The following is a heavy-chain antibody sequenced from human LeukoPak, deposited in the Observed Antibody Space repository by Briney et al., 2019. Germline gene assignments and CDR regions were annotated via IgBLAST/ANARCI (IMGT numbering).Heavy chain of an antibody. D-gene: IGHD3-10*01. CDR1: GGSFSGYY. V-gene: IGHV4-34*01. CDR3: ASMVRGVKYYYYYGMDV. Sequence: SETLSLTFAVYGGSFSGYYWSWIRQPPGKGLEWIGEINHSGSTNYNPSLKSRVTISVDTSKNQFSLKLSSVTAADTAVYYCASMVRGVKYYYYYGMDVWGQGTTVTVSS. J-gene: IGHJ6*02. CDR2: INHSGST.